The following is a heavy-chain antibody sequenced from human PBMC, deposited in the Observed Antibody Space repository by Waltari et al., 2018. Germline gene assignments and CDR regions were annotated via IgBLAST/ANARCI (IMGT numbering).Heavy chain of an antibody. D-gene: IGHD3-10*01. J-gene: IGHJ4*02. CDR3: ARDARSPGRPLDY. V-gene: IGHV3-23*04. CDR2: INGNGDYI. Sequence: EVQLAESGGALVQPGGSLRRSCAGSGFTFRNYAMNCVRQAPGKGLEWVSHINGNGDYINYADSVKDRFTISRDNSKNTLSLQMNSLRGEDTAVYFCARDARSPGRPLDYWGQGTLVTVSS. CDR1: GFTFRNYA.